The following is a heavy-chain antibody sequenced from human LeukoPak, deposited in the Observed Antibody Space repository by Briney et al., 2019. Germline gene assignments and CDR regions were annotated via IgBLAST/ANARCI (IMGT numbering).Heavy chain of an antibody. CDR3: ARGGSSGYYYELSFDY. Sequence: SQTLSLTCTVSGGSISSGDYYWSWIRQPPGKGLEWIGYIYYSGNTYYNPSLKSRVTISVDTSKNQFSLKLSSVTAADTAVYYCARGGSSGYYYELSFDYWGQGTLVTVSS. CDR1: GGSISSGDYY. V-gene: IGHV4-30-4*01. D-gene: IGHD3-22*01. J-gene: IGHJ4*02. CDR2: IYYSGNT.